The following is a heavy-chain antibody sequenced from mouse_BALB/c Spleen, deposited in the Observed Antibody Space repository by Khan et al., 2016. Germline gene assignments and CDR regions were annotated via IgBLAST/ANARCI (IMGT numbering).Heavy chain of an antibody. V-gene: IGHV3-8*02. D-gene: IGHD1-1*01. CDR1: GHPITSGY. CDR2: IRYSGGT. Sequence: EVQLQESGSSLVQPSLTLYLTCSVTGHPITSGYRNWIRKFPGNILDYMVYIRYSGGTYDNPSLQCRIPITPNPSKNQYYLLFHPMTTEDTGPYYCAGYGGSSYVRGMPCWRQG. J-gene: IGHJ2*01. CDR3: AGYGGSSYVRGMPC.